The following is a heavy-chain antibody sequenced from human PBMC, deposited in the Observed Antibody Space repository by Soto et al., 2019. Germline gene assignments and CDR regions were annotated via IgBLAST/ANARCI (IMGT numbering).Heavy chain of an antibody. J-gene: IGHJ4*02. CDR1: AFAFGVYG. CDR2: IGHEGKYK. CDR3: ARAYRVGWPFDY. V-gene: IGHV3-33*01. Sequence: QVQLVDSGGGVVQPGRSLRLSCAASAFAFGVYGMHWVRQAPGKGLEWVAVIGHEGKYKHYADCVNGRFTISRDNSRNKMYLQMDSLRVDDTAVYFCARAYRVGWPFDYWGQGTLVTVSS. D-gene: IGHD1-26*01.